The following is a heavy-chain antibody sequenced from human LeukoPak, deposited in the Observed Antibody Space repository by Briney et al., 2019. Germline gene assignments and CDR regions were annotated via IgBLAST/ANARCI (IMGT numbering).Heavy chain of an antibody. J-gene: IGHJ4*02. CDR3: ARGPLELRYYFDY. CDR2: IIPIFGTA. CDR1: GGTFSSYA. D-gene: IGHD1-7*01. V-gene: IGHV1-69*05. Sequence: SVTVSCKASGGTFSSYAISWVRQAPGQGLEWMGGIIPIFGTANYAQKFQGRVTITTDESTSTAYMELSSLSSEDTAVYYCARGPLELRYYFDYWGQGTLVTVSS.